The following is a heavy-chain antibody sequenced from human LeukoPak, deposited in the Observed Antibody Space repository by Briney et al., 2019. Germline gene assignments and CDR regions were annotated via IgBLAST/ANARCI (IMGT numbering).Heavy chain of an antibody. Sequence: GASVKVSCKVSGYTLTELSMHWVRQAPGKGLEWMGGFDPEDGETIYAQKFQGRVTMTEDTSTDTAYMELSSLRSEDTAVYYCASTMVRGVISTPDYWGQGTLVTVSS. D-gene: IGHD3-10*01. V-gene: IGHV1-24*01. CDR3: ASTMVRGVISTPDY. CDR1: GYTLTELS. J-gene: IGHJ4*02. CDR2: FDPEDGET.